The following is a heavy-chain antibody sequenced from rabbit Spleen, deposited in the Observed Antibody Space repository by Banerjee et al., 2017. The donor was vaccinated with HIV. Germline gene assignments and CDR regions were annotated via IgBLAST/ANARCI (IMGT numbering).Heavy chain of an antibody. CDR1: GLDFSGDSY. D-gene: IGHD4-1*01. CDR3: ARDLAGVIGWNFNL. Sequence: QEQLEESGGDLVKPGASLTLTCKASGLDFSGDSYDSYMCWVRQAPGKGLEWIACIDIGSSGFTYFASWAKGRFTISKTSSTTVTLQMTSLTAADTATYFCARDLAGVIGWNFNLWGPGTLVTVS. J-gene: IGHJ4*01. V-gene: IGHV1S45*01. CDR2: IDIGSSGFT.